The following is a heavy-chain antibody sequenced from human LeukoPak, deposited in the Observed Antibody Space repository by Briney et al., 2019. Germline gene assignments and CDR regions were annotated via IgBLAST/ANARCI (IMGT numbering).Heavy chain of an antibody. D-gene: IGHD1-14*01. J-gene: IGHJ4*02. CDR3: AKDNRGDYFDY. CDR1: GFTFDDYA. CDR2: ISWNSGSI. Sequence: GGSLRLSCAASGFTFDDYAMHWVRQAPGKGLEWVSGISWNSGSIGYADSVKGRFTISRDNAKNSLYLQMNCLRAEDTALYYCAKDNRGDYFDYWGQGTLVTVSS. V-gene: IGHV3-9*01.